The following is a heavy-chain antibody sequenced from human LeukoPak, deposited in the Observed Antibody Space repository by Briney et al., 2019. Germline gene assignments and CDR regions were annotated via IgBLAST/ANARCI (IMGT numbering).Heavy chain of an antibody. CDR2: INPKSGAA. V-gene: IGHV1-2*02. D-gene: IGHD6-13*01. J-gene: IGHJ4*02. Sequence: GASVKVSCKASGYIFSDYYMHWVRQAPGQGLEWLGWINPKSGAADYAQQFRGRVTMTRDTSIYTDYMEMKRVTSDDTAVYFCARGAEAETSPLDFWGQGTLVIVS. CDR3: ARGAEAETSPLDF. CDR1: GYIFSDYY.